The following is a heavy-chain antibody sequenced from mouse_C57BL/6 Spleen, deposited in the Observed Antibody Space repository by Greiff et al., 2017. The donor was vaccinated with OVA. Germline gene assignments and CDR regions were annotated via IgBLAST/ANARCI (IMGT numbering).Heavy chain of an antibody. V-gene: IGHV1-15*01. CDR3: TRAYDYFDY. D-gene: IGHD2-3*01. CDR1: GYTFTDYE. Sequence: QVQLQQSGAELVRPGASVTLSCKASGYTFTDYEMHWVKQTPVHGLEWIGAIDPETGGTAYNQKFKGKAILTAEKSSSTAYMELRSLTSEDSAVYYCTRAYDYFDYWGQGTTLTVSS. CDR2: IDPETGGT. J-gene: IGHJ2*01.